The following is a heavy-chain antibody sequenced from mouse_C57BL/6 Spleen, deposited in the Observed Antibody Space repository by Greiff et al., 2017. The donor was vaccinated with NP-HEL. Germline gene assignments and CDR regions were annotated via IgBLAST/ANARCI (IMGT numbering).Heavy chain of an antibody. V-gene: IGHV1-15*01. CDR3: TRYRRDYAMDY. CDR1: GYTFTDYE. D-gene: IGHD5-1*01. CDR2: IDPETGGT. J-gene: IGHJ4*01. Sequence: QVQLQQSGAELVRPGASVTLSCKASGYTFTDYEMHWVKQTPVHGLEWIGAIDPETGGTAYNQKFTGKAILTADKSSSTAYMELRSLTSEDSAVYYCTRYRRDYAMDYWGQGTSVTVSS.